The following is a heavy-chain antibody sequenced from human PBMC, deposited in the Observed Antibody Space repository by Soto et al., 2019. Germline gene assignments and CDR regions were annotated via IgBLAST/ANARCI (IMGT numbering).Heavy chain of an antibody. CDR3: ARGWFGPDV. CDR2: IDKVGTDS. CDR1: EFTFSGRS. V-gene: IGHV3-74*01. Sequence: EVQLVESGGGLVQPGGSLRLSCAASEFTFSGRSVHWVRQAPGKGLVWVSGIDKVGTDSTYADSVKGRFTSSRDNAKNTVYLQMTSLRVEVTAVYYCARGWFGPDVWGKGTTVTVSS. J-gene: IGHJ6*03. D-gene: IGHD3-10*01.